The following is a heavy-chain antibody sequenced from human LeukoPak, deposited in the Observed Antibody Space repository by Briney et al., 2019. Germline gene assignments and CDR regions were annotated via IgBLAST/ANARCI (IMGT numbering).Heavy chain of an antibody. CDR2: ISYDGSNK. J-gene: IGHJ4*01. Sequence: GRSLRLSCAASGFTFSSYGMHWVRQAPGKGLEWVAVISYDGSNKYYADSVKGRFTISRDDAKNSLYLQMNSLRAEDTAVYYCARYAYSTSWYYGYWGQGTLVTVSS. D-gene: IGHD6-13*01. CDR3: ARYAYSTSWYYGY. CDR1: GFTFSSYG. V-gene: IGHV3-30*03.